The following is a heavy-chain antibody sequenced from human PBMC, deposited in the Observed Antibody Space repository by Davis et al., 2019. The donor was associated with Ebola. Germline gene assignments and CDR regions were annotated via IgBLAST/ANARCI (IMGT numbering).Heavy chain of an antibody. V-gene: IGHV3-23*01. CDR1: GFTFSSYA. Sequence: PGGSLRLSCAASGFTFSSYAMSWVRQAPGKGLEWVSAISGSGGSTYYADSVKGRFTISRDNSKNTLYLQMNSLRAEDTAVYYCAKSGLSFGVVKYHYGMDVWGKGTTATVSS. J-gene: IGHJ6*04. D-gene: IGHD3-3*01. CDR2: ISGSGGST. CDR3: AKSGLSFGVVKYHYGMDV.